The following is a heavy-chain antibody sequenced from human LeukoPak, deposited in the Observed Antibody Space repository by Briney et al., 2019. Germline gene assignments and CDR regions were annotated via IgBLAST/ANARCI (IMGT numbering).Heavy chain of an antibody. CDR1: GFTFSSYS. CDR3: ARVPYSSEDY. CDR2: ISSSSTI. D-gene: IGHD6-19*01. V-gene: IGHV3-48*01. Sequence: GGSLRLSCAASGFTFSSYSMNWVRQAPGKGLEWVSYISSSSTIYYADSVKGRFTISRDNAKNSLYLQMNSLRAEDTAVYYCARVPYSSEDYWGQGTLVTVSS. J-gene: IGHJ4*02.